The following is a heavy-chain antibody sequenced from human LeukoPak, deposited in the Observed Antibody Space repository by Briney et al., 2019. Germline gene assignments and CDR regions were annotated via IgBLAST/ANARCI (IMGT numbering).Heavy chain of an antibody. J-gene: IGHJ4*02. V-gene: IGHV3-15*01. Sequence: GGSLRLSCIDSGFTFTNAWMSWVRQAPGKGLEWIGRIKSKTDGETTNYAEPVRGRFTISRDDSKSAVYLQMNSLKIEDTAVYYCTTDLGTYYHGSQRLIPIDYWGQGTLVTVSS. CDR1: GFTFTNAW. D-gene: IGHD3-10*01. CDR3: TTDLGTYYHGSQRLIPIDY. CDR2: IKSKTDGETT.